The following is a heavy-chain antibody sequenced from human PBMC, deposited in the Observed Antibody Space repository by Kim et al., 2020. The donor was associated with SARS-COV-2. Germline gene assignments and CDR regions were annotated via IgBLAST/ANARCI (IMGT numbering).Heavy chain of an antibody. D-gene: IGHD6-13*01. CDR3: ARSGPGIAAASFDY. Sequence: GGSLRLSCAASGFTFSSYSMNWVRQAPGKGLEWVSSISSSSSYIYYADSVKGRFTISRDNAKNSLYLQMNSLRAEDTAVYYCARSGPGIAAASFDYWGQGTLVTVSS. CDR1: GFTFSSYS. V-gene: IGHV3-21*01. J-gene: IGHJ4*02. CDR2: ISSSSSYI.